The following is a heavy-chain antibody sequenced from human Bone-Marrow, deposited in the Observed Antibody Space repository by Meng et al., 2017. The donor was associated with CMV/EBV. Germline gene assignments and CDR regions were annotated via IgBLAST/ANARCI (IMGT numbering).Heavy chain of an antibody. J-gene: IGHJ4*01. V-gene: IGHV4-34*01. D-gene: IGHD6-19*01. CDR2: INHLGST. CDR3: SRGRVRGLAMAGVNTHPWFDY. Sequence: ESLKISCAVYGGSFRGYYWSWIRQPPGKGLEWIGEINHLGSTNYNPSLKSRVTISVGTSKNHFSLRLSSVTAADTAVYYCSRGRVRGLAMAGVNTHPWFDYWGHGTLVTVSS. CDR1: GGSFRGYY.